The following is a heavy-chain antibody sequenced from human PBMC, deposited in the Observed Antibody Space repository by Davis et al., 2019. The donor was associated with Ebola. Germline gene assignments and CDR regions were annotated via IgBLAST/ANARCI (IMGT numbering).Heavy chain of an antibody. V-gene: IGHV5-51*01. J-gene: IGHJ4*02. CDR2: IHPVDSDA. Sequence: PGGSLRLSCQGSGNSFNNYWIGWVRQMPGRGLEWMGIIHPVDSDARHSPSFQGQVTISADKSISTAYLQWSSLKASDTAMYYCARQGRYDYIWGSYRSFSLYYFDYWGQGTLVTVSS. D-gene: IGHD3-16*02. CDR1: GNSFNNYW. CDR3: ARQGRYDYIWGSYRSFSLYYFDY.